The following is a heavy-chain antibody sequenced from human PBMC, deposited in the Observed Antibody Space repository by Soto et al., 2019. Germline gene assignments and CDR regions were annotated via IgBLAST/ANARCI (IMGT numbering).Heavy chain of an antibody. J-gene: IGHJ4*02. V-gene: IGHV2-26*01. D-gene: IGHD5-12*01. CDR2: VFSNDEK. Sequence: QVTLKESGPVLVKPTETLTLTCTVSGFSLTNARMGVSWIRQPPGKALEWLAYVFSNDEKSYSTSLKSRLTISKDTSKSQVVLTMANMDPVDTATYYCARVDERAYTGYGLYYFDSWGQGTLVTVSS. CDR1: GFSLTNARMG. CDR3: ARVDERAYTGYGLYYFDS.